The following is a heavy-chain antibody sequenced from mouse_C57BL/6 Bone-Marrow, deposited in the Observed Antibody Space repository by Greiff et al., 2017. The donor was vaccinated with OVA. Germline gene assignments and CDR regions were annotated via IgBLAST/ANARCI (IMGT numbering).Heavy chain of an antibody. D-gene: IGHD2-4*01. Sequence: EVQRVESGAELVRPGASVKLSCTASGFNIKDDYMHWVKQRPEQGLEWIGWIDPENGDTEYASKFQGKATITADTSSNTAYLQLSSLTSEDTAVYYCTTFYYDYSFDYWGQGTTLTVSS. CDR3: TTFYYDYSFDY. V-gene: IGHV14-4*01. J-gene: IGHJ2*01. CDR1: GFNIKDDY. CDR2: IDPENGDT.